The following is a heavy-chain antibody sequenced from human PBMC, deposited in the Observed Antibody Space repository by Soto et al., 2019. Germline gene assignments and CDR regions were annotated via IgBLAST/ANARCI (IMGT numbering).Heavy chain of an antibody. V-gene: IGHV4-31*03. CDR1: GGSISSGGYY. CDR2: IYYSGST. J-gene: IGHJ5*02. Sequence: PSETLSLTCTVSGGSISSGGYYWSWIRQHPGKGLEWIGYIYYSGSTYYNQSLKSRVTISVDTSKNQFSLKLSSVTAADTAVYYCAITGKESWFDPWGQGTLVTVSS. CDR3: AITGKESWFDP.